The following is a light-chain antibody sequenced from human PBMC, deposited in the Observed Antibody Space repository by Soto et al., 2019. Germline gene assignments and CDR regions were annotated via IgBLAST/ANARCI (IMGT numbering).Light chain of an antibody. CDR1: SSDVGGYNY. CDR3: TSYAGTNFVV. Sequence: QSALTQPPSASGSPGQSVTISCTGTSSDVGGYNYVSWYQQHPGKAPKVMIYEVSKRPSGVPDRFSGSKSGNTASLTVSGLRAEDEADYYCTSYAGTNFVVFGGGTKLTVL. V-gene: IGLV2-8*01. CDR2: EVS. J-gene: IGLJ2*01.